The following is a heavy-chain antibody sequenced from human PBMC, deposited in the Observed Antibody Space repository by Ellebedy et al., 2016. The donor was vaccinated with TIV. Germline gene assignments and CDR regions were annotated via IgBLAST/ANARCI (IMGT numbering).Heavy chain of an antibody. D-gene: IGHD3-9*01. Sequence: MPGGSLRLSCAASGFTFSSLAMNWVRQPPGKGLEWIGSIYYRGITYYNPSLKSRVTISVDTSKNQFSLKLTSVTAADTAVYYCAREYYEILTGYRRGWFDPWGQGTLVAVSS. CDR2: IYYRGIT. V-gene: IGHV4-39*07. J-gene: IGHJ5*02. CDR3: AREYYEILTGYRRGWFDP. CDR1: GFTFSSLA.